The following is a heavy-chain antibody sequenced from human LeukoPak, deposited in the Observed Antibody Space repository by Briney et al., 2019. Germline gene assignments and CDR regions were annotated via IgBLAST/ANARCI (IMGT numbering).Heavy chain of an antibody. CDR1: GYTHSDYY. D-gene: IGHD4-23*01. CDR2: INPNSGGT. V-gene: IGHV1-2*02. CDR3: ARGDYGGTFDY. J-gene: IGHJ4*02. Sequence: ASVKVSCKASGYTHSDYYIHWVRQAPGQGLEWMGWINPNSGGTTYAQKFQGRVTMTRDTSISTAYMELSRLISDDTAVYYCARGDYGGTFDYWGQGTLVTVSS.